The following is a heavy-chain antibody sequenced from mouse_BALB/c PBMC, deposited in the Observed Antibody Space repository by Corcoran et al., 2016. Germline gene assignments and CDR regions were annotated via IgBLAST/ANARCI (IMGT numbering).Heavy chain of an antibody. CDR3: GRSREGNYVVY. CDR2: IDPANGNT. V-gene: IGHV14-3*02. J-gene: IGHJ2*01. CDR1: GFNIKDTY. D-gene: IGHD2-1*01. Sequence: EVQLQQSGAELVKPGASVKLSCPASGFNIKDTYMHWVKQRPEQGLEWIGRIDPANGNTKYDPKFQGKATMTADTSSNTVYLQLSSLTSEATAVYYCGRSREGNYVVYWGQGTTLTVSS.